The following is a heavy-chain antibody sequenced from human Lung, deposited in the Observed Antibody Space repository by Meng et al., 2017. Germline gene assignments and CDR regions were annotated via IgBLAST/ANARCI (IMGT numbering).Heavy chain of an antibody. D-gene: IGHD4-11*01. CDR3: ARGPTTMANDFDY. CDR1: GGSFSDYY. Sequence: VHLQQWGAGLLKPSETLALSCVVSGGSFSDYYWSWIRQPPGKGLEWIGEINHTGSTNYNPSLESRATTSVDTSQNNLSLKLSSVTAADSAVYYCARGPTTMANDFDYWGQGTLVTVSS. CDR2: INHTGST. V-gene: IGHV4-34*01. J-gene: IGHJ4*02.